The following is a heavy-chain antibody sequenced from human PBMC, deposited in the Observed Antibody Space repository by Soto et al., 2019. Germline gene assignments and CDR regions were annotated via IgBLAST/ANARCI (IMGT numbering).Heavy chain of an antibody. CDR2: IIPIFGTA. V-gene: IGHV1-69*13. CDR1: GGTFSSYA. CDR3: ASESRPSGGMDV. J-gene: IGHJ6*02. Sequence: GASVKVSCKASGGTFSSYAISWVRQAPGQGLEWMGGIIPIFGTANYAQKFQGRVTITADESTSTAYMELSSLRSEDTAVYYCASESRPSGGMDVWGQGTTVTVSS. D-gene: IGHD7-27*01.